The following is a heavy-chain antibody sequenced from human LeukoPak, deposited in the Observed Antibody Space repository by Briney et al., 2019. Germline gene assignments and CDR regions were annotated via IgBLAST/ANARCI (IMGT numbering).Heavy chain of an antibody. CDR3: ATHGRMAVAVDY. V-gene: IGHV4-39*01. CDR1: GGSISSSSYY. Sequence: SETLSLTXTVSGGSISSSSYYWGWIRQPPGKGLEWIGSIYYSGSTCYNPSLKSRVTISVDTSKNQFSLKLSSVTAADTAVYYCATHGRMAVAVDYWGQGTLVTVSS. D-gene: IGHD6-19*01. J-gene: IGHJ4*02. CDR2: IYYSGST.